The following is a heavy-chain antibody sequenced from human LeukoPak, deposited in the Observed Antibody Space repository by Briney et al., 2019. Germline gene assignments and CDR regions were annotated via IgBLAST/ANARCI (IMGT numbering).Heavy chain of an antibody. CDR2: INTYKGDT. D-gene: IGHD4-23*01. CDR3: AREFGHCYGDNCFYFFDT. CDR1: GYTLTNYN. V-gene: IGHV1-18*01. J-gene: IGHJ4*02. Sequence: ASVKVSCKASGYTLTNYNISWVRQAPGQGLEWMGWINTYKGDTLYAQKLQGRVSMTADTSTNTAYMELRSLRFDDTAVYYCAREFGHCYGDNCFYFFDTWGQGFRVTVSS.